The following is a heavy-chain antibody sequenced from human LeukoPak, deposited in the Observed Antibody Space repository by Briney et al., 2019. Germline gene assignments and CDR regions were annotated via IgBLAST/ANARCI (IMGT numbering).Heavy chain of an antibody. D-gene: IGHD3-10*01. V-gene: IGHV4-39*01. CDR1: GGSISSSASY. CDR3: AGYGAGTMGDY. J-gene: IGHJ4*02. CDR2: IFYGGST. Sequence: PSETLSLTCTVSGGSISSSASYWGWIRQPPGNGLEWIGSIFYGGSTSYNPSLKGRVAISVDTSKNQFSLNLISVTAADAAVYYGAGYGAGTMGDYWGQGTLVTVSS.